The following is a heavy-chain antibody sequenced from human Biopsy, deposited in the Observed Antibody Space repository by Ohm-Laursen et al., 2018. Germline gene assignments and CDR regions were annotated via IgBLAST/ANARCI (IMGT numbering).Heavy chain of an antibody. CDR1: GFTVSSNY. D-gene: IGHD6-19*01. CDR2: IYSGGST. V-gene: IGHV3-53*01. CDR3: ARSGCPENDAFDI. Sequence: SLRLSCTATGFTVSSNYMSWVRQAPGKGLERVSVIYSGGSTYYADSVKGRFTISRDNSKNTLYLQMNSLRAEDTAVYYCARSGCPENDAFDIWGQGTMVTVSP. J-gene: IGHJ3*02.